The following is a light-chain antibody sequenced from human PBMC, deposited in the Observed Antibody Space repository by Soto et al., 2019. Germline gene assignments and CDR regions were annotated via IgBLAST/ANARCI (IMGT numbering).Light chain of an antibody. V-gene: IGKV3-20*01. J-gene: IGKJ4*01. CDR3: QQYGRSLT. CDR2: GAS. Sequence: EIVLTQSPGTLSLSPGDRATLSCRASQSVTSYLAWYQQKPGQAPRLLIYGASNRATGIPDRFSGSGSGTDFTLTISRLEPEDFAVYYCQQYGRSLTFGGGTKVEIK. CDR1: QSVTSY.